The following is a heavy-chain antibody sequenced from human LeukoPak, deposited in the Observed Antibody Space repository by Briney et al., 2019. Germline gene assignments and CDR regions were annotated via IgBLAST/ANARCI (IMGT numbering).Heavy chain of an antibody. V-gene: IGHV3-11*01. CDR1: GFIFSEYY. Sequence: PGGSLRLSCAATGFIFSEYYMSWIRQAPGKGLEGGAYISSTGNSIFYADSVKGRFTISRDHAKNSLYLQLNSRRAEDTAVYYCAKGGIRYGYWFDHWGQGTLVTASP. J-gene: IGHJ5*02. CDR2: ISSTGNSI. CDR3: AKGGIRYGYWFDH. D-gene: IGHD3-10*01.